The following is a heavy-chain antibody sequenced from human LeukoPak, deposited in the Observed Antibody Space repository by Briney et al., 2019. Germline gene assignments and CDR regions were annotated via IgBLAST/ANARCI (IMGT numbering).Heavy chain of an antibody. D-gene: IGHD4-23*01. Sequence: SETLSLTCTVSGGSISSGSYYWNWIRQPAGKGLEWIGRLYTSGSTDYNPSLKSPIIMSLDKYKNQFSLKLTSVTAADTAVYYCARSLKSYGGNGVGGAFDIWGQGTMVTVSS. CDR1: GGSISSGSYY. V-gene: IGHV4-61*02. J-gene: IGHJ3*02. CDR2: LYTSGST. CDR3: ARSLKSYGGNGVGGAFDI.